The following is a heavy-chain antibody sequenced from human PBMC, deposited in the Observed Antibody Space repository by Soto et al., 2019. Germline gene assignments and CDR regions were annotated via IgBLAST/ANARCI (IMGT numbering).Heavy chain of an antibody. D-gene: IGHD6-13*01. J-gene: IGHJ5*02. CDR3: ASTYSTSWYWFDP. V-gene: IGHV2-26*04. CDR2: IFSNDEK. CDR1: GFSLSNAGLG. Sequence: QVTVKESGPVLVKPTETLTLTCTVSGFSLSNAGLGVSWIRPPPGKALEWIAHIFSNDEKSYSTSLKSRLTISKDTSKSQVVLIMTNMDPVDTATYYCASTYSTSWYWFDPWGQGTLVTVSS.